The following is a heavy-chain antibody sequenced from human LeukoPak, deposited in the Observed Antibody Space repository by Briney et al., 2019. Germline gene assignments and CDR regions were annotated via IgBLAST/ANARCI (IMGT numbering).Heavy chain of an antibody. CDR3: ARDSWGYGMDV. V-gene: IGHV3-66*01. Sequence: GGSLRLSCAASGFTVSTNYLSWVRQAPGKGLGWVSVIYAGGAAYYADYVKGRFTISRDNAKNSLYLQMNSLRAEDTAVYYCARDSWGYGMDVWGQGTTVTVSS. CDR1: GFTVSTNY. CDR2: IYAGGAA. J-gene: IGHJ6*02. D-gene: IGHD3-16*01.